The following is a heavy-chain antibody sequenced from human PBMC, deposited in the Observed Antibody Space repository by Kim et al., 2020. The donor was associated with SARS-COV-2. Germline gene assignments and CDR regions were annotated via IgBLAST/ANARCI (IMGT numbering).Heavy chain of an antibody. CDR2: IYPGDSDT. Sequence: GESLKISCKGSGYSFTSYWIGWVRQMPGKGLEWMGIIYPGDSDTRYSPSFQGQVTISADKSISTAYLQWSSLKASDTAMYYCARQGTTVTGWCYYYYMDVWGKGTTVTVSS. D-gene: IGHD4-4*01. CDR1: GYSFTSYW. J-gene: IGHJ6*03. CDR3: ARQGTTVTGWCYYYYMDV. V-gene: IGHV5-51*01.